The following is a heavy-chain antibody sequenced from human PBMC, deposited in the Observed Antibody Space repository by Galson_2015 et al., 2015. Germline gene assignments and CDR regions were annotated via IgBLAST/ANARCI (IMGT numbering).Heavy chain of an antibody. CDR2: ISYDGSNK. D-gene: IGHD2-2*01. CDR1: GFTFSSYG. CDR3: ARDFCSSTSCYGDY. Sequence: SLRLSCAASGFTFSSYGVHWVRQAPGKGLEWVAVISYDGSNKYYADSVKGRFTISRDNSKNTLYLQMNSLRAEDTAVYYCARDFCSSTSCYGDYWGQGTLVTVSS. J-gene: IGHJ4*02. V-gene: IGHV3-30*03.